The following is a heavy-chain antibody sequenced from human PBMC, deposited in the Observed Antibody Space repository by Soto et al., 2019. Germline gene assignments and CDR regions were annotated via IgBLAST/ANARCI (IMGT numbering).Heavy chain of an antibody. Sequence: QVQLQESGPGLVKPSGTLSLTCAVSGGSISSSNWWSWVRQPPGKGLEWIGEIYHSGSTNYNPSLKSRVTISVDKSKTQFSLKLSSVTAADTAVYYCARGMGRVVVTAEWYFDLWGRGTLVTVSS. CDR2: IYHSGST. D-gene: IGHD2-21*02. CDR3: ARGMGRVVVTAEWYFDL. J-gene: IGHJ2*01. CDR1: GGSISSSNW. V-gene: IGHV4-4*02.